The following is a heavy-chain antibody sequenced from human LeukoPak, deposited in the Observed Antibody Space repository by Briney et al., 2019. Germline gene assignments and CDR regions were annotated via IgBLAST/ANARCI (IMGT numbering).Heavy chain of an antibody. CDR3: AREIDYGSGSYRT. CDR2: IYHSGST. D-gene: IGHD3-10*01. CDR1: GFTFSSYW. J-gene: IGHJ4*02. Sequence: SGGSLRLSCAASGFTFSSYWMSWVRQPPGKGLEWIGEIYHSGSTDYNPSLKSRVTISVDKSKNQFSLKLSSVTAADTAVYYCAREIDYGSGSYRTWGQGTLVTVSS. V-gene: IGHV4-4*02.